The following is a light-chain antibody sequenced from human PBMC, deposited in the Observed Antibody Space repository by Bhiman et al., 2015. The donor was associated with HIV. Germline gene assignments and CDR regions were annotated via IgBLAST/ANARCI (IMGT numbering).Light chain of an antibody. Sequence: NFMLTQPHSVSESPGKTVTIPCTRSSGSIASNYVQWYQQRPGSSPTTVIYEDNQRPSGVPDRFSGSIDSSSNSASLTISGLKTEDEADYYCQSYDSNRNWVFGGGTKLTVL. CDR2: EDN. CDR1: SGSIASNY. V-gene: IGLV6-57*01. CDR3: QSYDSNRNWV. J-gene: IGLJ3*02.